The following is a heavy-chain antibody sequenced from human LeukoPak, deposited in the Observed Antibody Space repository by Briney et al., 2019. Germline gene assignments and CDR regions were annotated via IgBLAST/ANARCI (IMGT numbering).Heavy chain of an antibody. Sequence: SETLSLTCTVSGGSISSYYWSWIRQPPGKGLEWIGYIYYSGSTNYNPSLKSRVTISVDTSKNQFSLKLSSVTAADTAVYYCARGRGDLLWFRELLYPFDYWGQGTLVTVSS. J-gene: IGHJ4*02. V-gene: IGHV4-59*12. CDR2: IYYSGST. CDR1: GGSISSYY. CDR3: ARGRGDLLWFRELLYPFDY. D-gene: IGHD3-10*01.